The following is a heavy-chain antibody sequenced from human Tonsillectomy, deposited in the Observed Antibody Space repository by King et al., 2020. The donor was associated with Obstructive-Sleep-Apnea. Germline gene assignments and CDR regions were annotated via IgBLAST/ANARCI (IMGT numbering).Heavy chain of an antibody. D-gene: IGHD3-3*01. V-gene: IGHV1-24*01. CDR2: FDPEDGEA. Sequence: QLVQSGAEVKKPGASVKVSCKVSGYTLTELSMHWVRQAPGKGLEWMGGFDPEDGEAIYAQNFQGRVTMTEDTSADTAYMELSGLKSEDTAVYYCASSLITIFGDTDILFYYGMDVWGRGTTVTVSS. J-gene: IGHJ6*02. CDR3: ASSLITIFGDTDILFYYGMDV. CDR1: GYTLTELS.